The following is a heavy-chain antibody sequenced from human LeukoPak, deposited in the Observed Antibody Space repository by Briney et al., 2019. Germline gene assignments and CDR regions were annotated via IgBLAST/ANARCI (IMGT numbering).Heavy chain of an antibody. Sequence: GGSLRLSCAASGFTFSSYAMHWVRQAPGKGPEWVAVISYDGSNKYYADSVKGRFTISRDNAKNSLYLQMNSLRAEDAAVYYCARGEYGSGSYHIDYWGQGTLVTVSS. V-gene: IGHV3-30*04. CDR3: ARGEYGSGSYHIDY. J-gene: IGHJ4*02. D-gene: IGHD3-10*01. CDR1: GFTFSSYA. CDR2: ISYDGSNK.